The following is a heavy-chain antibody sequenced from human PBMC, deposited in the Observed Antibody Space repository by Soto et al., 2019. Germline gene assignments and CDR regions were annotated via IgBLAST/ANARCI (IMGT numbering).Heavy chain of an antibody. CDR3: ARVNYDFWSGYYSPYYYYYMDV. J-gene: IGHJ6*03. D-gene: IGHD3-3*01. CDR1: GGYISSYY. V-gene: IGHV4-59*01. CDR2: IYYSGST. Sequence: SETLSLTCTVSGGYISSYYWSWIRQPPGKGLEWIGYIYYSGSTNYNPSLKSRVTISVDTSKNQFSLKLSSVTAADTAVYYCARVNYDFWSGYYSPYYYYYMDVWGKGTTVTVSS.